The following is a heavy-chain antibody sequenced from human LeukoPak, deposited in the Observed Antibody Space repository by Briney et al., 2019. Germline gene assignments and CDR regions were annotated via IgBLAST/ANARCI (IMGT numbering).Heavy chain of an antibody. J-gene: IGHJ6*03. CDR3: ARGWYYYDSSGYYPYYYYIDV. Sequence: ASVNVSFTASGGTFSSYAISWVRQAPGQGREWMGGIIPIFGTANYTQKFQGRVTITTDESTSTAYMKLSSLRSEDTAVYYCARGWYYYDSSGYYPYYYYIDVWGKGTTVTVSS. D-gene: IGHD3-22*01. CDR2: IIPIFGTA. V-gene: IGHV1-69*05. CDR1: GGTFSSYA.